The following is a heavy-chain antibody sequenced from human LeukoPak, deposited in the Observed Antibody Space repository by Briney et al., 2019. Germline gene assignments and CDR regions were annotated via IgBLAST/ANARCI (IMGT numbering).Heavy chain of an antibody. CDR2: ISVGGHTT. D-gene: IGHD5-24*01. CDR3: AKDQGAAQDGYFYYMDV. Sequence: GGSLRLSCAASGFTLSSYAMTWVRQAPGKGLEWVSSISVGGHTTYYADSVKGRFTISRDTSKNTLYLQMNNMRAEDTAVYYCAKDQGAAQDGYFYYMDVWGKGTTVTVSS. J-gene: IGHJ6*03. V-gene: IGHV3-23*01. CDR1: GFTLSSYA.